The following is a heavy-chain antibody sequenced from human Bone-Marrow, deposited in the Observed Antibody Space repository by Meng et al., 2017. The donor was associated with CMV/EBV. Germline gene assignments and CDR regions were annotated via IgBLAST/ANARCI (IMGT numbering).Heavy chain of an antibody. CDR2: IIPIFGAA. V-gene: IGHV1-69*13. CDR1: GYTFTGYY. J-gene: IGHJ6*02. CDR3: ARANSTNYDFWSGYLGIHPYYYYYGMDV. D-gene: IGHD3-3*01. Sequence: SVKVSCKASGYTFTGYYMHWVRQAPGQGLEWMGGIIPIFGAATYAQKFQGRVTITADESTTTAYMELSSLRSDDTAVYYCARANSTNYDFWSGYLGIHPYYYYYGMDVWGQGTTVTASS.